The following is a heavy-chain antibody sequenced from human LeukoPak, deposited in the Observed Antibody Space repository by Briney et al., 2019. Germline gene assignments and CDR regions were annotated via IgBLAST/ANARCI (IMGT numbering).Heavy chain of an antibody. Sequence: SETLSLTCTVSGGSINNYYWSWIRQPPGKGLEWIGYIYSSGSTNYNPSLKSRVTISVDTSKNQFSLKLSSVTAADTAVYYCARRTLRCGERFDPWGQGTLVTVSS. J-gene: IGHJ5*02. D-gene: IGHD1-26*01. CDR2: IYSSGST. CDR3: ARRTLRCGERFDP. CDR1: GGSINNYY. V-gene: IGHV4-59*08.